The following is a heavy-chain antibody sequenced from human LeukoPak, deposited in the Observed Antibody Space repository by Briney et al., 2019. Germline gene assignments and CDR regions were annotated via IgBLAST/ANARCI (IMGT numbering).Heavy chain of an antibody. V-gene: IGHV4-39*01. J-gene: IGHJ5*02. CDR1: GGSISSSSYY. D-gene: IGHD1-1*01. Sequence: SETLSLTCSVSGGSISSSSYYWGWIRQPPGKGLEWIGTIYYSGSPFYKPSLTSRVTISVDTSKNQFSLKLSSVTAADTAIYYCARIHPANWNPFNWFDPWGQGTLVTVSS. CDR2: IYYSGSP. CDR3: ARIHPANWNPFNWFDP.